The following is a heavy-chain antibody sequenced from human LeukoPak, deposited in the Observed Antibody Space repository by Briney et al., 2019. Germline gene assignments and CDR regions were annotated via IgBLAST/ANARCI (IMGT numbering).Heavy chain of an antibody. V-gene: IGHV3-74*01. J-gene: IGHJ5*02. CDR1: GFTFSSYW. Sequence: GGSLRLFCAASGFTFSSYWMHWVRQAPGKGLVWVSRINSDGSSTSYADSVKGRFTISRDNAKNTLYLQMNSLRAEDTAVYYCARDGGIAENWFDPWGQGTLVTVSS. CDR3: ARDGGIAENWFDP. CDR2: INSDGSST. D-gene: IGHD6-13*01.